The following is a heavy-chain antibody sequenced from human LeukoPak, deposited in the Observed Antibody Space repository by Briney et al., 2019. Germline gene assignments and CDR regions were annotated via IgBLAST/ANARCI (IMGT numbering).Heavy chain of an antibody. CDR1: GGSISSYY. Sequence: EPSETLSLTCTVSGGSISSYYWSWIRQPAGKGLEWIGRIYTSGSTNYNPSLKSRVTMSVDTSKNQFSLKLSSVTAADTAVYYCARGYCSGGSCYSYYYYNYMDVWGKGTTVTVSS. V-gene: IGHV4-4*07. CDR2: IYTSGST. CDR3: ARGYCSGGSCYSYYYYNYMDV. J-gene: IGHJ6*03. D-gene: IGHD2-15*01.